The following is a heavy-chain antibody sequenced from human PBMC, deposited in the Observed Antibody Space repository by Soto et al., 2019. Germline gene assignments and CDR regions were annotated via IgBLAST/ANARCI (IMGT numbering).Heavy chain of an antibody. CDR2: VSAGGGTT. V-gene: IGHV3-23*01. J-gene: IGHJ4*02. Sequence: EVQLLESGGGLVQPGGSLRLSCAASGFSFSNYAMNWVRQAPGKGLEWVSSVSAGGGTTFYADSVKGRFTISRDNSKNTLNLQMNSLRAEDTAVYYCATRLPGAGCFDYWGQGTLVTVSS. CDR3: ATRLPGAGCFDY. CDR1: GFSFSNYA. D-gene: IGHD7-27*01.